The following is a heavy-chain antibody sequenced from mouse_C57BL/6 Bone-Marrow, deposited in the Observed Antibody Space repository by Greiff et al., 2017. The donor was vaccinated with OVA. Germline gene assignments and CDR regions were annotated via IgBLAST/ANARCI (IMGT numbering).Heavy chain of an antibody. CDR3: ARHGYSNPNYFDY. V-gene: IGHV5-6*01. CDR2: ISSGGSYT. D-gene: IGHD2-5*01. Sequence: EVKLVESGGDLVKPGGSLKLSCAASGFTFSSYGMSWVRQTPDKRLEWVANISSGGSYTYYPDSVKGRFTISRDNAKNTLYLQMSSLKSEDTAMYYCARHGYSNPNYFDYWGQGTTLTVSS. CDR1: GFTFSSYG. J-gene: IGHJ2*01.